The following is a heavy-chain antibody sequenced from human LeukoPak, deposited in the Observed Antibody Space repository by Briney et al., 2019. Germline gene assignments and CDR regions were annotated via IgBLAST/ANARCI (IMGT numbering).Heavy chain of an antibody. CDR2: INWNGGST. J-gene: IGHJ4*02. D-gene: IGHD3-22*01. CDR3: ARNYYDSSGYYLLLPDY. Sequence: GGSLRLSCAASGFTFDDYGMSWVRQAPGKGLEWVSAINWNGGSTGYADSVKGRFTISRDNAKNSLYLQMNSLRAEDTALYYCARNYYDSSGYYLLLPDYWGQGTLVTVSS. CDR1: GFTFDDYG. V-gene: IGHV3-20*04.